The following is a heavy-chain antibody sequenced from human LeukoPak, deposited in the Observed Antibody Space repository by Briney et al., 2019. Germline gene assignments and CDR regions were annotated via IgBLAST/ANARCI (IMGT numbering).Heavy chain of an antibody. CDR1: GYSFTSYA. J-gene: IGHJ4*02. CDR3: ARDYYDNSGGYFDY. V-gene: IGHV1-18*01. D-gene: IGHD3-22*01. Sequence: ASVKVSFNASGYSFTSYAITWVRQAPGQGLEWMGWISAHNGNTNYAQKLQGRVTMTTDTSTGTAYMELRSLRSDDTAISYCARDYYDNSGGYFDYWGQGTLVTVSS. CDR2: ISAHNGNT.